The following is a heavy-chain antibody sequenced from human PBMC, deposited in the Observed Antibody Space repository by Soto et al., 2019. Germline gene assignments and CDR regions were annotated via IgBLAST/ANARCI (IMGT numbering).Heavy chain of an antibody. J-gene: IGHJ4*02. CDR2: IYSGGRN. Sequence: KTSEPLSLTCTVSGGSISSFYWSWIRQPAGKGLEWIGRIYSGGRNNYNPSPKSRFTISRDNAKNSLYLQMNSLTDEDTAIYFCASEALCGADCYFFEYWGPGTLVTVSS. CDR1: GGSISSFY. D-gene: IGHD2-21*02. CDR3: ASEALCGADCYFFEY. V-gene: IGHV4-4*07.